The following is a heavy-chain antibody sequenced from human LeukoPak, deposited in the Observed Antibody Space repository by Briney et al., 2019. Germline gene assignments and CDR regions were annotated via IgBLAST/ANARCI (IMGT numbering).Heavy chain of an antibody. CDR2: IYYSGST. V-gene: IGHV4-59*08. CDR3: ARGYPNIGY. J-gene: IGHJ4*02. Sequence: SDTLSLTCSITGGSVSSFYWGWIRPLPRKGLEWIGYIYYSGSTNYNPSLKSRVTISVDTSKNQFSLKLSSVTAADTAVYYCARGYPNIGYWGQGTLVTVSS. D-gene: IGHD5-18*01. CDR1: GGSVSSFY.